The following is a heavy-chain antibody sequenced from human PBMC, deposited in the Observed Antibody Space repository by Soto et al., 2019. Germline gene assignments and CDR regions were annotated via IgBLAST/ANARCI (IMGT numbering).Heavy chain of an antibody. Sequence: GGLLRLPSAAAGGNCAAAGISWVSQDQGKGLEWVGRIKSKIDRGTADFAAPVRGRFAISRDDSKSMVYLQMNSLKAEDTAIYYCTTDSYFTLRLVRFAYWGLGTLVTVTS. J-gene: IGHJ4*01. D-gene: IGHD3-9*01. CDR3: TTDSYFTLRLVRFAY. CDR1: GGNCAAAG. CDR2: IKSKIDRGTA. V-gene: IGHV3-15*01.